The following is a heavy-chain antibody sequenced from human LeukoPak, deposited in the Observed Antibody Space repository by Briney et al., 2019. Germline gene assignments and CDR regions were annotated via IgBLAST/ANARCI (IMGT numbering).Heavy chain of an antibody. D-gene: IGHD2-8*01. CDR1: GYTFTGPY. Sequence: ASVKVSCKASGYTFTGPYIHWMRQAPGQGPEWMGWINPNGGGTKYAQKFQGRVTVTRDTSTSTAYMELSGLRADDTATYYCARVEYCTKGVCINYDLWGQGTLVTVSS. J-gene: IGHJ4*02. CDR3: ARVEYCTKGVCINYDL. CDR2: INPNGGGT. V-gene: IGHV1-2*02.